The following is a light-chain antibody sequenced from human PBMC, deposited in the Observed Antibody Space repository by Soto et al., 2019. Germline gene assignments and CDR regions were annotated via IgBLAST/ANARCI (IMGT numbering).Light chain of an antibody. J-gene: IGKJ5*01. V-gene: IGKV3-20*01. CDR2: DAS. CDR3: QQYGGSPIT. CDR1: QSVSRR. Sequence: EVVLTQSPGAVSLSPGGRATLSCRASQSVSRRLAWYQQRPGQSPRLLISDASMRASGVPVRFIGSGSGTDFTLTITRLEPEDFAVYYCQQYGGSPITFGLGTRLEI.